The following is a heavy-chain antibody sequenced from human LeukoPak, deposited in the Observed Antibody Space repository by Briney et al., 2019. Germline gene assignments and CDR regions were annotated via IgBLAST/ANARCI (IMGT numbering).Heavy chain of an antibody. V-gene: IGHV4-39*07. CDR2: IYHDGST. CDR1: GGSISSSDYY. CDR3: ARDRGGYTYSHDY. J-gene: IGHJ4*02. Sequence: SETLSLTCTVSGGSISSSDYYWGWIRQPPGKGLEWIGEIYHDGSTNYNPSLKSRVTISMDKSKNQLSLKLNFVTAADTAVYYCARDRGGYTYSHDYWGQGTLVTVSS. D-gene: IGHD5-18*01.